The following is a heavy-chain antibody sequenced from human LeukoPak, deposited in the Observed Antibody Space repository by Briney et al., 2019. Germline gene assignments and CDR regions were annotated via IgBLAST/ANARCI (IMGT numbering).Heavy chain of an antibody. CDR3: ARELGDILTGYYGGGFDY. Sequence: GRSLRLSCAASGFTFSSYAMQWVRQAPGKGLEWVAVISYDGSNKYYADSVKGRFTISRDNSKNTLYLQMNSLRAEDTAVYYCARELGDILTGYYGGGFDYWGQGTLVTVSS. CDR2: ISYDGSNK. D-gene: IGHD3-9*01. V-gene: IGHV3-30*04. J-gene: IGHJ4*02. CDR1: GFTFSSYA.